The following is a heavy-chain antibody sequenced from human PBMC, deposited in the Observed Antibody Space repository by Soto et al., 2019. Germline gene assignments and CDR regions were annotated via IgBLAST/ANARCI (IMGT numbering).Heavy chain of an antibody. CDR1: GGTFSSYA. Sequence: GASVKVSCKASGGTFSSYAISWVRQAPGQGLEWMGGIIPIFGTANYAQKFQGRVTITADESTSTAYMELSSLRSEDTAVYYCASPIAAGHYTTFDYWGQGTLVTVSS. D-gene: IGHD6-13*01. CDR2: IIPIFGTA. J-gene: IGHJ4*02. CDR3: ASPIAAGHYTTFDY. V-gene: IGHV1-69*13.